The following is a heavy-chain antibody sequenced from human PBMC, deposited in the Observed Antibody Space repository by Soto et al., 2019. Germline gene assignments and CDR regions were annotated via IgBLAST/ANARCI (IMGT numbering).Heavy chain of an antibody. J-gene: IGHJ4*02. CDR3: ARVTRGYNDYDDN. CDR2: IYPDDSDT. Sequence: GESLKISCKGSGYRFTNNWIGWVRQMPGKGLEWMGIIYPDDSDTRYSPSFEGQVTISADKSISTAYLQWRSLKASDTAMYYCARVTRGYNDYDDNWGQGTLVTVSS. V-gene: IGHV5-51*01. D-gene: IGHD5-12*01. CDR1: GYRFTNNW.